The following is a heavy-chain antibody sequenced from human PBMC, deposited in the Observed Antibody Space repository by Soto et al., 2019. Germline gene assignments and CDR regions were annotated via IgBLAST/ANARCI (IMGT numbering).Heavy chain of an antibody. CDR1: GFSLTTGKMG. J-gene: IGHJ6*02. V-gene: IGHV2-26*01. D-gene: IGHD4-17*01. Sequence: GPTLVNPTETLTLTRTVSGFSLTTGKMGVSWIRQPPGKALEWLAHIFSDNERSYSTSLQGRLTISKDTSGSQVVLSMTNVDPVDTATYYCARMNVDSYQFYYAMDVWGQGTTVTVSS. CDR2: IFSDNER. CDR3: ARMNVDSYQFYYAMDV.